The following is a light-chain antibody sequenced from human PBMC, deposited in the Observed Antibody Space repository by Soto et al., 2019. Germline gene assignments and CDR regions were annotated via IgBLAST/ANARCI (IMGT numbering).Light chain of an antibody. CDR1: SSDVGGYDY. CDR3: SSKRGSTGV. Sequence: QSALTQPASVSGSPGQTITISCTGTSSDVGGYDYVSWHQQHPGKAPKLMIYDVSKLPSGVSNRFSGSKSGNTASLTISGLQAEDEADYYCSSKRGSTGVFGTGTKLTVL. CDR2: DVS. J-gene: IGLJ1*01. V-gene: IGLV2-14*01.